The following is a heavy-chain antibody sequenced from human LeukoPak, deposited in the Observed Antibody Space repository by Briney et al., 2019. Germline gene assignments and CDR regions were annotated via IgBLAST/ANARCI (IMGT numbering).Heavy chain of an antibody. CDR2: INPNSGGT. J-gene: IGHJ4*02. D-gene: IGHD3-9*01. CDR3: ARDYDILTGYYGGSYYFDY. Sequence: ASVKVSCKASGYTFTGYYMHWVRQAPGQGLEWMGWINPNSGGTNYAQKFQGRVTMTRDTSISTAYMEPSRLRSDDTAVYYCARDYDILTGYYGGSYYFDYWGQGTLVTVSS. CDR1: GYTFTGYY. V-gene: IGHV1-2*02.